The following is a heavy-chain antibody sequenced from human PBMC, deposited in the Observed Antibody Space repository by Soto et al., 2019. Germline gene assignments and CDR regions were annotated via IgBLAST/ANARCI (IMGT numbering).Heavy chain of an antibody. CDR3: AHKGGRGAGMDV. CDR2: IYWDGDE. V-gene: IGHV2-5*02. Sequence: QSTLKESGPTLVKPTQTLTLTCTFSGFSVSTSGVGVAWIRQPPGKALEWLALIYWDGDERYSPFLQSRVTITKDTPKNQVVLTMTNMDPVDTATYYCAHKGGRGAGMDVWGQGTTVTVSS. D-gene: IGHD2-15*01. J-gene: IGHJ6*02. CDR1: GFSVSTSGVG.